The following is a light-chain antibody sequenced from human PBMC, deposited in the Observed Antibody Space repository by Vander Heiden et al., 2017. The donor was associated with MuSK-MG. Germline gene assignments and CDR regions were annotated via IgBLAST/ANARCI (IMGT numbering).Light chain of an antibody. CDR2: KAS. V-gene: IGKV1-5*03. Sequence: DIQMTQSPSTLSASVGDRVTITCRASQSISSWLAWYQQKPGKAPKLLIYKASSLESGVPSRFSGSGSGTEFTLTISSRQPDDFATYYCQQYNSYWTFGQGTKVEIK. CDR1: QSISSW. CDR3: QQYNSYWT. J-gene: IGKJ1*01.